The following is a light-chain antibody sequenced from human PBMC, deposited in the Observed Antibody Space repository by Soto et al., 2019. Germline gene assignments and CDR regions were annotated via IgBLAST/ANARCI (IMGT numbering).Light chain of an antibody. CDR3: ISYTGKSASYV. CDR1: STDVGAYNY. V-gene: IGLV2-14*01. CDR2: EVT. J-gene: IGLJ1*01. Sequence: QSALAQPASVSGSPGQSITISCTGTSTDVGAYNYVAWYQQHPGKAPKLIIYEVTNRPSGVSYRFSASKSGNTASLTISGLHSEDEADYYCISYTGKSASYVFGTGTKV.